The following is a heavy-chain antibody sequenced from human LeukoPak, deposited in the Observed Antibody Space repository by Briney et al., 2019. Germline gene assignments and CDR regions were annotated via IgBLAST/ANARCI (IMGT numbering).Heavy chain of an antibody. J-gene: IGHJ4*02. Sequence: PGGSLRLSCAASGFTFSNYWMSWVRQAPGKGLEWVANIKQDGSDKYYVDSVKGRFTISRDNSKNTLYLQMNSLRAEDTAVYYCARDYGGSSPFDYWGQGTLVTVSS. CDR3: ARDYGGSSPFDY. CDR2: IKQDGSDK. V-gene: IGHV3-7*01. CDR1: GFTFSNYW. D-gene: IGHD4-23*01.